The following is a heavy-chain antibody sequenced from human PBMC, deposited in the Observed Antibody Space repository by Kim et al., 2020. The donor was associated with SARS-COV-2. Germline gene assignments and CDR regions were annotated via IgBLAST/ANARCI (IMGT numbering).Heavy chain of an antibody. CDR1: GGSISSGGYY. CDR2: IYYSGST. V-gene: IGHV4-31*03. D-gene: IGHD3-9*01. CDR3: ARARDDILTGYYPSYWFDP. J-gene: IGHJ5*02. Sequence: SETLSLTCTVSGGSISSGGYYWSWIRQHPGKGLEWIGYIYYSGSTYYNPSLKSRVTISVDTSKNQFSLKLSSVTAADTAVYYCARARDDILTGYYPSYWFDPWGQGTLVTVSS.